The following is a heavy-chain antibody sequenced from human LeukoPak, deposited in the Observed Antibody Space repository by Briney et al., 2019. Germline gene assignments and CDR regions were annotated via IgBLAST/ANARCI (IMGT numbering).Heavy chain of an antibody. CDR3: ARGERGYDYVWGSRKWFDP. CDR2: ISSSSSYI. V-gene: IGHV3-21*01. Sequence: TGGSLRLSCAASGFTFSSYSMNWVRQAPGKWLEWVSSISSSSSYIYYADSVKGRFTISRDNAKNSLYLQMNSLRAEDTAVYYCARGERGYDYVWGSRKWFDPWGQGTLVTVSS. J-gene: IGHJ5*02. D-gene: IGHD3-16*01. CDR1: GFTFSSYS.